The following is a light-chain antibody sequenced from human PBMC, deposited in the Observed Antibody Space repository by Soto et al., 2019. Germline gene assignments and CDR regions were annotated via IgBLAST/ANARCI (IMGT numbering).Light chain of an antibody. Sequence: DIQMTQSPPSLSASVGDRVTITCRASQSTNNYLNWYQQKPGKAPKLLMFAASSLHSDVPSRFSGSGSGTDFTLTISSLEPEDFAVYYCQQRSNWPITFGQGTRLEIK. CDR1: QSTNNY. CDR2: AAS. J-gene: IGKJ5*01. CDR3: QQRSNWPIT. V-gene: IGKV1-39*01.